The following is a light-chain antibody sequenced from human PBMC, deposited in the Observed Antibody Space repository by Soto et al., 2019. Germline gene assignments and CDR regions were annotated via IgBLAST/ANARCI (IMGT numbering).Light chain of an antibody. CDR2: GAS. V-gene: IGKV3-15*01. J-gene: IGKJ4*01. CDR1: QSVRSN. CDR3: QQYSYWPLT. Sequence: EIVMTQSPATLSVSPGERATLSCRASQSVRSNLAWYQQKPGQAPRLLIYGASTRATGIPARFSGSESGTEFTLTISSLQSEDFAVYYCQQYSYWPLTFGGGTKVDIK.